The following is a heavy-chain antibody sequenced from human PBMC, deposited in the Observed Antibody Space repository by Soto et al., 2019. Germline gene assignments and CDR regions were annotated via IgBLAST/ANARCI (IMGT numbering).Heavy chain of an antibody. D-gene: IGHD6-6*01. CDR3: ARGDRSSTAEYFRH. V-gene: IGHV5-51*01. CDR2: IYPGDSDT. J-gene: IGHJ1*01. Sequence: PGESLKISCKGSGYSFTNYWIGWVRQMPGKGLEGMGIIYPGDSDTRYSPSFQGQVTISADKSIGTAYLQWSSLNAADTAMYYCARGDRSSTAEYFRHWGQGTLVTVSS. CDR1: GYSFTNYW.